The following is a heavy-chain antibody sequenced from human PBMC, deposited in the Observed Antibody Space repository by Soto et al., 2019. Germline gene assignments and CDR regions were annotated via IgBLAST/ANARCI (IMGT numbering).Heavy chain of an antibody. Sequence: QVQLVQSGAEVKKPGSSVKVSCKASGGTFSSYAISWVRQAPGQGLEWMGGIIPIFGTANYAQKFQGRVTITADKSTSTAYLVLSSLRSEDTAVYYCARERYYYGSSGYFYGYYFDYWGQGTLVTVSS. J-gene: IGHJ4*02. D-gene: IGHD3-22*01. CDR2: IIPIFGTA. CDR3: ARERYYYGSSGYFYGYYFDY. V-gene: IGHV1-69*06. CDR1: GGTFSSYA.